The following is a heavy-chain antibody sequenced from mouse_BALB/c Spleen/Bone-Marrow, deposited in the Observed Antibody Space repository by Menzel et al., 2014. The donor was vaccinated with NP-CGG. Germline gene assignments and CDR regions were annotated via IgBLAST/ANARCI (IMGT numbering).Heavy chain of an antibody. Sequence: QVQLQQPGAELVKPGASVKLSCKASGYTFTSYCIYWVKQRPGQGLEWIGEINPSNGGTNFNEKFKSKATLTVDKSSSTAYMQLSSLASEDSAVYYCTRSNGNWFAYWGQGTLVTVSA. CDR1: GYTFTSYC. CDR3: TRSNGNWFAY. D-gene: IGHD2-1*01. V-gene: IGHV1S81*02. J-gene: IGHJ3*01. CDR2: INPSNGGT.